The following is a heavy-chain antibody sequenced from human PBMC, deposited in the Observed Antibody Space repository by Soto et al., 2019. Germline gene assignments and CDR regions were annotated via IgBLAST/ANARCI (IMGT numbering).Heavy chain of an antibody. D-gene: IGHD6-19*01. V-gene: IGHV3-7*01. Sequence: GGSLRLSCAASGFTFNNYWMSWVRQAPGKGLEWVANINQDGSEKYYVDSVKGRFTISRDNAKNSLFLQMNSLRAEDTALYYCARELSGWYKDYWGQGTLVTVSS. J-gene: IGHJ4*02. CDR2: INQDGSEK. CDR1: GFTFNNYW. CDR3: ARELSGWYKDY.